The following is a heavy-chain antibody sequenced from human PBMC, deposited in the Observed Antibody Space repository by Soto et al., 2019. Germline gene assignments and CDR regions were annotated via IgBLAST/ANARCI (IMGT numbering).Heavy chain of an antibody. V-gene: IGHV1-18*01. D-gene: IGHD5-12*01. CDR3: AREFSTATNYYYYGMDV. Sequence: ASVKVSCKASGYTFTSYGISWVRQAPGQGLEWMGWISAYNGNTNYAQKLQGRVTMTTDTSTSTAYMELRSLRSDDTAVYYCAREFSTATNYYYYGMDVWGQGTTVTAP. CDR2: ISAYNGNT. J-gene: IGHJ6*02. CDR1: GYTFTSYG.